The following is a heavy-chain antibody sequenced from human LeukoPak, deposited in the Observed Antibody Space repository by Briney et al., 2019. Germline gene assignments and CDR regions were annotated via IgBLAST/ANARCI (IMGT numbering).Heavy chain of an antibody. D-gene: IGHD2-15*01. Sequence: ASVKVSCKASGYTFTGYYTHWVRQAPGQGLEWMGWINPNSGGTNYAQKFQGRVTMTRDTSISTAYMELSRLRSDDTAVYYCAILACSGGSCYSGGTFDYWGQGTLVTISS. J-gene: IGHJ4*02. CDR3: AILACSGGSCYSGGTFDY. V-gene: IGHV1-2*02. CDR1: GYTFTGYY. CDR2: INPNSGGT.